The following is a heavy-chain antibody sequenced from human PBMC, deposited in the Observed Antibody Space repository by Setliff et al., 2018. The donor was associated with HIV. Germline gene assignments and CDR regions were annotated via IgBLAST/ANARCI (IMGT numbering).Heavy chain of an antibody. CDR2: IKKDGSDK. CDR3: ARVGFCGWCLDY. D-gene: IGHD6-19*01. V-gene: IGHV3-7*03. J-gene: IGHJ4*02. Sequence: PGGSLRLSCAASGFTFSSSWMTWVRQAPGKGLERVANIKKDGSDKFYVDSVKGRFAISRDNAKNSLYLQMNSLRAEDTAVYYCARVGFCGWCLDYWGQGTVVTVS. CDR1: GFTFSSSW.